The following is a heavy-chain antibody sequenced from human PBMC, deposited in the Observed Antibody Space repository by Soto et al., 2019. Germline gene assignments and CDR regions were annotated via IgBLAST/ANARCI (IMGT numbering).Heavy chain of an antibody. J-gene: IGHJ6*02. CDR3: AQLFGVATAAYYGMDV. Sequence: GGSLRLSGAGGGFSFSSYAMHWVRQAPGKGLEWVTVISYDGSNKYYADSVKGRFTISRDNSKNTLYLQMNSLRAEETAVYYCAQLFGVATAAYYGMDVSRQGTTVTVSS. CDR2: ISYDGSNK. D-gene: IGHD3-3*01. CDR1: GFSFSSYA. V-gene: IGHV3-30-3*01.